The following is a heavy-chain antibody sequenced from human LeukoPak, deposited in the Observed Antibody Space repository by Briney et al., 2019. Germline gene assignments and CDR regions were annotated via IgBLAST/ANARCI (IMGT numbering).Heavy chain of an antibody. D-gene: IGHD5-18*01. J-gene: IGHJ4*02. CDR2: INHSGST. Sequence: PETLSLTCAVYGGSFSGYYGSWFRQPPGKGLGWIGEINHSGSTNYNPSLKSRVTISVDTSKNQFSLKLSSVTAADTAVYYCARGFSVTSYFDYWGQGTLVTVSS. CDR1: GGSFSGYY. V-gene: IGHV4-34*01. CDR3: ARGFSVTSYFDY.